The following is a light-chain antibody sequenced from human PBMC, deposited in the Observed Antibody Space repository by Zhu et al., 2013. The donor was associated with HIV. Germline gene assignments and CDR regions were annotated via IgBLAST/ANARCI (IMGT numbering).Light chain of an antibody. V-gene: IGKV3-20*01. CDR1: QTVNGNY. J-gene: IGKJ3*01. CDR2: GAS. CDR3: QQYGSSPLA. Sequence: EIVLTQSPGTLSLSPGERATLSCRASQTVNGNYLAWYQQRPGQAPRLLIYGASSRATGIPDRFSGSGSGTDFTLTINRLEPEDFALYYCQQYGSSPLAFGPGTKVDIK.